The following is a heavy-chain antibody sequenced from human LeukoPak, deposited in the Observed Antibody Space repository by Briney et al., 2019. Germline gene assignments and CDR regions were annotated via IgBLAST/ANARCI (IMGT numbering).Heavy chain of an antibody. D-gene: IGHD2-2*01. CDR3: ARRGYCSSTSCYRPVDY. V-gene: IGHV4-34*01. Sequence: SETLSLTCAVYGGSFSGYYWSWIRQPPGKGLEWMGEINHSGSTNYNPPLKRRVTISVVTTKNQISLKLRSVPAANTAVYYCARRGYCSSTSCYRPVDYCGQGTLATVSS. J-gene: IGHJ4*02. CDR2: INHSGST. CDR1: GGSFSGYY.